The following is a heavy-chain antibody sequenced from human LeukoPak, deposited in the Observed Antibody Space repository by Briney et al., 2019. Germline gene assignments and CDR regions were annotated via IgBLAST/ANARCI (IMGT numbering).Heavy chain of an antibody. CDR2: IRSKANRYAT. D-gene: IGHD4-23*01. CDR3: TRRFDGGKSEVDS. V-gene: IGHV3-73*01. CDR1: GFTFSDSA. J-gene: IGHJ4*02. Sequence: GGSLRLSCAASGFTFSDSALHWVRQASGKGLEWVGRIRSKANRYATAYAASVKGRFTISRDDSKNTAYLQMNSLKTEDTAVYYCTRRFDGGKSEVDSWGQGTLVTVSS.